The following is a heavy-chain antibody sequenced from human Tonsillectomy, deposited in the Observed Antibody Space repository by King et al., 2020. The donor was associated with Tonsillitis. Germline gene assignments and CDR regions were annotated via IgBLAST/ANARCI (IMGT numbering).Heavy chain of an antibody. CDR1: GYIFTTXG. CDR3: GADTYYFESSSFSRSNH. Sequence: QLVQSGTEVKKPGASVKVSCKAXGYIFTTXGFTXVRQAPGQGLEWMGXISGHNGXTNYXQKFHGRVTMTTDTSTGTAHMELRSLRSDDTAMYYCGADTYYFESSSFSRSNHWGQGTLVTVSS. CDR2: ISGHNGXT. J-gene: IGHJ4*02. V-gene: IGHV1-18*01. D-gene: IGHD3-22*01.